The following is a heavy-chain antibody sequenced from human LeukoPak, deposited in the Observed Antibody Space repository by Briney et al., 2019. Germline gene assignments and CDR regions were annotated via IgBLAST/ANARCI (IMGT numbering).Heavy chain of an antibody. D-gene: IGHD3-16*01. CDR1: GGSISSSSYY. CDR2: IYYSGST. J-gene: IGHJ4*02. Sequence: SETLSLTCTVSGGSISSSSYYCGWIRQPPGKGLEWIGSIYYSGSTYYNPSLKSRVTISVDTSKNQFSLKLSSVTAADTAVYYWARLGVLGGYWGQGTLVTVSS. V-gene: IGHV4-39*01. CDR3: ARLGVLGGY.